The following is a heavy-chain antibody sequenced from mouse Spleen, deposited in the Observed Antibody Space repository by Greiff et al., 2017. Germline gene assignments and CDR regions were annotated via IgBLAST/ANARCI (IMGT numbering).Heavy chain of an antibody. CDR3: ARGVGFMITTYFDY. V-gene: IGHV1-14*01. Sequence: EVKLQQSGPELVKPGASVKMSCKASGYTFTSYVMHWVKQKPGQGLEWIGYINPYNDGTKYNEKFKGKATLTSDKSSSTAYMELSSLTSEDSAVYYCARGVGFMITTYFDYWGQGTTLTVSS. CDR1: GYTFTSYV. D-gene: IGHD2-4*01. J-gene: IGHJ2*01. CDR2: INPYNDGT.